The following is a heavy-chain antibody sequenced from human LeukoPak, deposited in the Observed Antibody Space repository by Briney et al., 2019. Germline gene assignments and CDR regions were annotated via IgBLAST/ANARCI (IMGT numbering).Heavy chain of an antibody. Sequence: SSETLSLTCIVSGGPISTHYWSWSRQPPGKGPEWIGYNDYSGSTNYNPSLKSRVTISVDTSKNQFSLKLNSVTAADTAVYYCARGATFRGTYYMDVWGKGTTVTVSS. J-gene: IGHJ6*03. CDR3: ARGATFRGTYYMDV. D-gene: IGHD3-10*01. CDR2: NDYSGST. V-gene: IGHV4-59*11. CDR1: GGPISTHY.